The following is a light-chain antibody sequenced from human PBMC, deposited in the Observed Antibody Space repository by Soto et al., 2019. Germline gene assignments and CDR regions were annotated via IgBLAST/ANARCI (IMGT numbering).Light chain of an antibody. CDR3: HQYNSYWP. CDR1: QTISSW. V-gene: IGKV1-5*03. Sequence: DIQLTQYTYTLSASVGDRVTITCRASQTISSWLAWYQQKPGKAPKLLIYKTSILENGVPSRFSGSGSGTEFTLSISSLQPDDFATYYCHQYNSYWPFGHGAKVDIK. J-gene: IGKJ1*01. CDR2: KTS.